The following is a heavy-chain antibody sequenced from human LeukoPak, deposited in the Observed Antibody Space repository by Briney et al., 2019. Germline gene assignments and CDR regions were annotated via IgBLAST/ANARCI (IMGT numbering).Heavy chain of an antibody. J-gene: IGHJ4*02. CDR3: ARRTGSTSLDY. V-gene: IGHV3-30*01. D-gene: IGHD1-26*01. Sequence: PGGSLRLSCAASGFSFSSYAMHWVRQAPGKGLEWVAVISYDGSTKYYGDSVKGRFTISRDNSNNTLYLQMNRLRAEDTAVYYCARRTGSTSLDYWGQGTLVTVSS. CDR1: GFSFSSYA. CDR2: ISYDGSTK.